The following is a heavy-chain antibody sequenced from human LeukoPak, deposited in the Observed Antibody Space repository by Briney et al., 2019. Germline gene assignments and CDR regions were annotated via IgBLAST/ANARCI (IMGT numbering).Heavy chain of an antibody. CDR2: ISSSGSTI. CDR3: AKTTVTTSLPFDY. J-gene: IGHJ4*02. V-gene: IGHV3-48*03. Sequence: GGSLRPSCAASGFTFSSYEMNWVRQAPGKGLEWVSYISSSGSTIYYADSVKGRFTISRDNAKNSLYPQMNSLRAEDTAVYYCAKTTVTTSLPFDYWGQGTLVTVSS. D-gene: IGHD4-17*01. CDR1: GFTFSSYE.